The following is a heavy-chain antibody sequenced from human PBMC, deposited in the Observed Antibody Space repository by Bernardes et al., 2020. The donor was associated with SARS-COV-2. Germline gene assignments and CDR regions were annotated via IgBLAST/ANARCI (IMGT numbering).Heavy chain of an antibody. CDR2: IYYGGIT. D-gene: IGHD3-22*01. V-gene: IGHV4-39*01. J-gene: IGHJ2*01. CDR3: ASTPVTMILVVITYYCFEL. CDR1: GDSVSSSSYF. Sequence: SETLSLTCTVSGDSVSSSSYFWGWIRQPPGKGLEWIGSIYYGGITYYNPSLKSRATISVDTSKNQFSLQLTSVTAADTAMYYCASTPVTMILVVITYYCFELWGRGTVVTVST.